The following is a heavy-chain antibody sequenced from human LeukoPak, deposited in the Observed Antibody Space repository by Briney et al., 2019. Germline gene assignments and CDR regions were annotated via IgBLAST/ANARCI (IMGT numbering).Heavy chain of an antibody. J-gene: IGHJ6*02. CDR3: ARDAVDTANAV. D-gene: IGHD5-18*01. CDR1: GFTFSSYS. Sequence: GGSLRLSCAASGFTFSSYSMNWVRQAPGKGLEWVSSISSSSSYIYYADSVKGRFTISRDNAKYTLYLQMNSLRAEDTAVYYCARDAVDTANAVWGQGTTVTVSS. CDR2: ISSSSSYI. V-gene: IGHV3-21*01.